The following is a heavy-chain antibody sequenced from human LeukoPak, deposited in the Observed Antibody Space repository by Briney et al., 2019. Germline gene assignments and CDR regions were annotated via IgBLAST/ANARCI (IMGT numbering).Heavy chain of an antibody. J-gene: IGHJ4*02. D-gene: IGHD3-16*02. Sequence: GGSLRLSCAASGFSFSTYPMNWVRQAPGKGLEWVSYISSSSSTIFYVDSVKGRFTISGDNAKNSLYLQMSSLRDEDTAVYYCARVYRYGWSDYWGQGTLVTVSS. CDR1: GFSFSTYP. V-gene: IGHV3-48*02. CDR3: ARVYRYGWSDY. CDR2: ISSSSSTI.